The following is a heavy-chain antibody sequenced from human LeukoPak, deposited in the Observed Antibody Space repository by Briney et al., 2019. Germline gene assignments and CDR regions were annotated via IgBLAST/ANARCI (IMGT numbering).Heavy chain of an antibody. CDR3: ARVEKPAYYDFWSGYRSYFDYGMDV. CDR2: ISAYNGNT. V-gene: IGHV1-18*01. J-gene: IGHJ6*02. D-gene: IGHD3-3*01. Sequence: ASVKVSCTASGYTFTSYGISWVRQAPGQGLEWMGWISAYNGNTNYAQKLQGRVTMTTDTSTSTAYMELRSLRSNDTAVYYCARVEKPAYYDFWSGYRSYFDYGMDVWGQETTVTVSS. CDR1: GYTFTSYG.